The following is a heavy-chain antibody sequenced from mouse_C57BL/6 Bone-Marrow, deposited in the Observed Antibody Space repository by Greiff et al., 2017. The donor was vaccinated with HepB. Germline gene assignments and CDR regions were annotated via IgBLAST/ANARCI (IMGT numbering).Heavy chain of an antibody. J-gene: IGHJ4*01. Sequence: EVQLVESGGGLVQPGGSLKLSCAASGFTFSDYYMYWVRQTPEKRLEWVAYISNGGGSTYYPDTVKGRFTISRDNAKNTLYLQKSRLKSEDTAMYYCARPRNYYGSAYAMDYWGQGTSVTVSS. CDR1: GFTFSDYY. V-gene: IGHV5-12*01. CDR2: ISNGGGST. CDR3: ARPRNYYGSAYAMDY. D-gene: IGHD1-1*01.